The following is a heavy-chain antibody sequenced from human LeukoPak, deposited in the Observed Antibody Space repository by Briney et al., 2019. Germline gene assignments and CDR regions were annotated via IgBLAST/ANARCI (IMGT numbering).Heavy chain of an antibody. V-gene: IGHV3-23*01. CDR2: ISGSGGIT. CDR1: GFTFRYYG. J-gene: IGHJ1*01. Sequence: GGSLRLSCVASGFTFRYYGMSWVRQAPGKGLEWVSVISGSGGITYYADSVKGRFTISRDNSKNTLYLQMNSLRAGDTAVYYCANSLIAAASYQHWGQGTLVTVSS. D-gene: IGHD6-13*01. CDR3: ANSLIAAASYQH.